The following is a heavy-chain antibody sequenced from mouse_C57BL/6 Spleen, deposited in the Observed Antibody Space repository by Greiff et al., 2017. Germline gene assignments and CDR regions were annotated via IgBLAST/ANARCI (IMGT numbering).Heavy chain of an antibody. J-gene: IGHJ4*01. CDR3: AKSLGYGGGYAMDY. CDR1: GYTFTSYW. D-gene: IGHD2-2*01. V-gene: IGHV1-69*01. CDR2: IDPSDSYT. Sequence: QVQLQQPGAELVMPGASVKLSCKASGYTFTSYWMHWVKQRPGQGLEWIGEIDPSDSYTNYNQKFKGKSTLTVDKSSSTAYMPLSSLTSEDSAVYYCAKSLGYGGGYAMDYWGQGTSVTVSS.